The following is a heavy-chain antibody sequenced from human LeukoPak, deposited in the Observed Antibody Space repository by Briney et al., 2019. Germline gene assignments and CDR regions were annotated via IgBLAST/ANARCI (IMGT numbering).Heavy chain of an antibody. CDR3: AKDKMGYSGSYPGYFDY. J-gene: IGHJ4*02. CDR2: IYSGGST. CDR1: GFTVSSNY. D-gene: IGHD1-26*01. Sequence: GGSLRLSCAASGFTVSSNYMSWVRQAPGKGLEWVSVIYSGGSTYYADSVKGRFTISRDNAKNSLYLQMNSLRAEDTAVYYCAKDKMGYSGSYPGYFDYWGQGTLVTVSS. V-gene: IGHV3-53*01.